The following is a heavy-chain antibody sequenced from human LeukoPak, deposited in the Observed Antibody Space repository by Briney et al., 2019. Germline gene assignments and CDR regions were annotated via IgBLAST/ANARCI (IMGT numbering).Heavy chain of an antibody. Sequence: GGSLRLSCAAPGFTFSDYYMSWIRQAPGKGLEWVSYISSSGSTIYYADSVKGRFTISRDNAKNSLYLQMNSLRAEDTAVYYCARDEGDYPYSSSWYWFDPWGQGTLVTVSS. CDR3: ARDEGDYPYSSSWYWFDP. J-gene: IGHJ5*02. CDR1: GFTFSDYY. CDR2: ISSSGSTI. V-gene: IGHV3-11*01. D-gene: IGHD6-13*01.